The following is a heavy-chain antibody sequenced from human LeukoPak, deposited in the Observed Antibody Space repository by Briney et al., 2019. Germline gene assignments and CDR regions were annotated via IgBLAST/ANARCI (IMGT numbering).Heavy chain of an antibody. J-gene: IGHJ4*02. CDR3: AKIQGYFDY. Sequence: PGGSLRLSCTASGFIVTNNYINWVRQAPGKGLEWVSLVYSGGSTYYADSVKGRFTISRDNPKNTLYLQLNSLRAEDTAVYYCAKIQGYFDYWGQGTLVTVSS. CDR2: VYSGGST. CDR1: GFIVTNNY. V-gene: IGHV3-53*01.